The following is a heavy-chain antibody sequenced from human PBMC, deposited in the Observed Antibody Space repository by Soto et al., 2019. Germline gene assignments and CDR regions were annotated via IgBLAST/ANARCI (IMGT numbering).Heavy chain of an antibody. CDR1: GRTFSINADF. Sequence: QLLLQESGPGLVKPSETLSLTCTVSGRTFSINADFWYLAWIRQPPGKGREGIGSIDNGGNTYYNPPLKSRVIISADTSKNQFSLSLNSVTAADTAVYYCVKRSLLVAPSGGQGILVTVSS. J-gene: IGHJ4*02. CDR3: VKRSLLVAPS. D-gene: IGHD2-21*01. V-gene: IGHV4-39*01. CDR2: IDNGGNT.